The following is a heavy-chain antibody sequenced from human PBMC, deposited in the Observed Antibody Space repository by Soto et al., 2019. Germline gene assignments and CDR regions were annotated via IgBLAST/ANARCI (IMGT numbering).Heavy chain of an antibody. D-gene: IGHD6-13*01. CDR1: GGTFSSYN. CDR2: IIPILGIA. Sequence: ASVKVSCKASGGTFSSYNISWVRQAPGQGLEWMGRIIPILGIANYAQKFQGRVTITADKSTSTAYMELSSLRSEDTAVHYCARSSRNYYYMDVWGKGTTVTVSS. CDR3: ARSSRNYYYMDV. V-gene: IGHV1-69*02. J-gene: IGHJ6*03.